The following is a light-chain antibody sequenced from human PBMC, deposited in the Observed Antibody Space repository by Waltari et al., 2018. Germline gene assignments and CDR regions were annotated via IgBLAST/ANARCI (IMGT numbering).Light chain of an antibody. CDR3: QQRSDWPPLT. CDR1: QSVSSY. Sequence: EIVLTQSPATLSLSPGDTATLSCRASQSVSSYLAWYQQKAGQAPRLLIYDASTRATGIPARFSGSGSGTDFTLTISSLEPEDFALYYCQQRSDWPPLTFGGGTKVEIK. J-gene: IGKJ4*01. V-gene: IGKV3-11*01. CDR2: DAS.